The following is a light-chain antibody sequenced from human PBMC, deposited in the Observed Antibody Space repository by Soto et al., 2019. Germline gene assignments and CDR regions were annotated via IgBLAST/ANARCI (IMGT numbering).Light chain of an antibody. V-gene: IGKV1-5*03. Sequence: DTQMTQSPSTLSASVGDRVTITCRASQSISTSMAWYQQRPGTAPKLLIYKTSTLESGVPSRFSGSGSGTEFTLTISSLQADDFATDYCQQYNTYSPTFGQGTKVEVK. CDR3: QQYNTYSPT. CDR1: QSISTS. J-gene: IGKJ1*01. CDR2: KTS.